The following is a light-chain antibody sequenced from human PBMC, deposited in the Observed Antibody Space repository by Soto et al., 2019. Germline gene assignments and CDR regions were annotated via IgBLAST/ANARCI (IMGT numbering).Light chain of an antibody. CDR1: QDIRNE. CDR2: AAS. V-gene: IGKV1-6*01. J-gene: IGKJ4*01. CDR3: LQDYTYPLT. Sequence: AIQMTQSPSSLSASVGERVTITCRASQDIRNELAWYQQKPGKAPNLLIYAASNLHSGVPSRFSGSGSGTDFTLTISRLQPEDFATYYCLQDYTYPLTFGGGTKVAIK.